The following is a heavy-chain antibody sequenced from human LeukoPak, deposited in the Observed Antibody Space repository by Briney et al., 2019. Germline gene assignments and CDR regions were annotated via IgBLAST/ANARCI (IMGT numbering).Heavy chain of an antibody. CDR3: ARGLDPSWFDP. J-gene: IGHJ5*02. Sequence: ASVKVSCKASGYTFTSYAMNWVRQAPGQGLEWMGWMNPNSGNTGYAQKFQGRVTITRNTSISTAYMELSSLRSEDTAVYYCARGLDPSWFDPWGQGTLVTVSS. CDR1: GYTFTSYA. CDR2: MNPNSGNT. V-gene: IGHV1-8*03.